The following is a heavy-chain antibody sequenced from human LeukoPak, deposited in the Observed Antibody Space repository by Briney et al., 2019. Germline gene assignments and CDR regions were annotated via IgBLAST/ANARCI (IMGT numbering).Heavy chain of an antibody. D-gene: IGHD3-10*01. J-gene: IGHJ6*02. CDR1: GGSISSYY. CDR2: IHTSGST. V-gene: IGHV4-4*07. Sequence: SETLSLTCTVSGGSISSYYWSWIRQPAGKGLEWIGRIHTSGSTNYNPSLKSRVTMSVDTSKNQFSLKLSSVTAADTAVYYCARGIWFGELFDYYGMDVWGQGTTVTVSS. CDR3: ARGIWFGELFDYYGMDV.